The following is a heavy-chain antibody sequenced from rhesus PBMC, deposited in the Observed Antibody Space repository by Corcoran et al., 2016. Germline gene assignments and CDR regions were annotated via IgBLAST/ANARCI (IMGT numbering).Heavy chain of an antibody. J-gene: IGHJ4*01. V-gene: IGHV3S25*01. D-gene: IGHD1-38*01. Sequence: EVQLVESGGGLTEPGGSLRLSCAASGFTFSDYWINWVRQAPGKGLELVSGINGGGATPYYADSVKGRFTISRDNSKNTVSLQLNSLRAEDTAVYYCAKDMAIPGAGADFDYWGQGVLVTVSS. CDR3: AKDMAIPGAGADFDY. CDR2: INGGGATP. CDR1: GFTFSDYW.